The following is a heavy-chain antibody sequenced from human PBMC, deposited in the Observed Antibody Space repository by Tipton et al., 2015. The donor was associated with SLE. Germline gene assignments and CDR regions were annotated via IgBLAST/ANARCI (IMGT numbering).Heavy chain of an antibody. CDR1: GEALGSGGYS. CDR2: IFHSGIT. Sequence: GEALGSGGYSWNWIRQPPGKGLQWIGYIFHSGITYYNPSLKSRVTMSVDRSKNQFSLRLTSVTAADTAVYYCATELFQGYTSGWGPDYWGQGTLVTVSS. V-gene: IGHV4-30-2*01. D-gene: IGHD6-19*01. J-gene: IGHJ4*02. CDR3: ATELFQGYTSGWGPDY.